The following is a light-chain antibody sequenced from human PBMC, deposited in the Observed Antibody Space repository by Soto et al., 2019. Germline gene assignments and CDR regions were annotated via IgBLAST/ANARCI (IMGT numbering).Light chain of an antibody. CDR1: QSVSSSY. V-gene: IGKV3-20*01. CDR3: QQYGSSPLT. CDR2: GAS. Sequence: EKVLTQSPGTLSLSPGERATLSCRASQSVSSSYLAWYQQRPGRAPRLLIYGASSRATGIPDRFSGSGSGTDFTLTISRLEPEDFAVYYCQQYGSSPLTFGGGTKVEI. J-gene: IGKJ4*01.